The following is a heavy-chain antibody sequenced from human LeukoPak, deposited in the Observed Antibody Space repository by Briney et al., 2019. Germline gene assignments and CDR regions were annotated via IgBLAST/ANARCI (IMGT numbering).Heavy chain of an antibody. J-gene: IGHJ4*02. Sequence: GGSLSLSCAASGVTLSSYAMSWARQAPGKGLEWVSGISSSGSGGNTYYADSVKGRFTISRDSSKNTLYLQMNSLRAEDTAVYYCAKYFNWDAKFDYWGQGTLVTVSS. CDR1: GVTLSSYA. CDR3: AKYFNWDAKFDY. CDR2: ISSSGSGGNT. D-gene: IGHD3-9*01. V-gene: IGHV3-23*01.